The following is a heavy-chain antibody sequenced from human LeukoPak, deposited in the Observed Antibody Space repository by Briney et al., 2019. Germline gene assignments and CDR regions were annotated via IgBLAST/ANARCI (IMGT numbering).Heavy chain of an antibody. Sequence: KDGESLKISCKGSGYSFTSYWIGWVRQMPGKGLGWMGIIYPGGSDTRYSPSFQGQVTISADKSISTAYLQWSSLKASDTAMYYCARRGSGSYGWDAFDIWGQGTMVTVSS. V-gene: IGHV5-51*01. D-gene: IGHD1-26*01. CDR3: ARRGSGSYGWDAFDI. J-gene: IGHJ3*02. CDR2: IYPGGSDT. CDR1: GYSFTSYW.